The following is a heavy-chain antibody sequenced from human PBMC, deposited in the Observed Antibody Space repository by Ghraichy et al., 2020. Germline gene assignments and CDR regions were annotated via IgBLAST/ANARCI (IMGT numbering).Heavy chain of an antibody. CDR1: GFTVSSNY. CDR2: IYSGGST. D-gene: IGHD5-24*01. Sequence: GGSLRLSCAASGFTVSSNYMSWVRQAPGKGLEWVSVIYSGGSTYYADSVKGRFTISRDNSKNTLYLQMNSLRAEDTAVYYCATSRDGYIRFQHWGQGTLVTVSS. J-gene: IGHJ1*01. CDR3: ATSRDGYIRFQH. V-gene: IGHV3-53*01.